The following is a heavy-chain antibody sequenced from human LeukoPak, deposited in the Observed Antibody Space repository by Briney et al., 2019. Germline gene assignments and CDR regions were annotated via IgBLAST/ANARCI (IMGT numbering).Heavy chain of an antibody. CDR1: GFTFSSYS. D-gene: IGHD5-12*01. Sequence: GGSLRLSCAASGFTFSSYSMNWVRQAPGKGPEWVSYISSSSSTIYYADSVKGRFTISRDNAKNSLYLQMNSLRDEDTAVYYCARHTRPGCSGYENAFDIWGQGTMVTVSS. CDR2: ISSSSSTI. J-gene: IGHJ3*02. CDR3: ARHTRPGCSGYENAFDI. V-gene: IGHV3-48*02.